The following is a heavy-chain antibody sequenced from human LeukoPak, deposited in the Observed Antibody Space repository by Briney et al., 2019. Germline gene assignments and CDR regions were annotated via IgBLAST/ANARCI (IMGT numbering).Heavy chain of an antibody. CDR1: GFTVSSNY. J-gene: IGHJ4*02. V-gene: IGHV3-53*01. Sequence: GGSLRLSCAASGFTVSSNYMSWVRQAPGKGLEWVSVIYSGGSTYYADSVKGRFTISRDNSKNTLYLQMNSLRAEDTAVYYCAKDRSSSGWTGYYFDYWGQGTLVTVSS. D-gene: IGHD6-19*01. CDR3: AKDRSSSGWTGYYFDY. CDR2: IYSGGST.